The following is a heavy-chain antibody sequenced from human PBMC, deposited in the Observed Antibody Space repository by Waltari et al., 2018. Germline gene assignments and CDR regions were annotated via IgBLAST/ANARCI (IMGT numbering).Heavy chain of an antibody. J-gene: IGHJ2*01. CDR1: GFTFSSYS. CDR3: ASSKEAMVPLGDL. CDR2: ISSSSSYI. Sequence: EVQLVESGGGLVKPGGSLRLSCAASGFTFSSYSMNWVRQAPGKGLEWVSSISSSSSYIYYADSVKGRFTISRDNAKNSLYLQMNSLRAEDTAVYYCASSKEAMVPLGDLWGRGTLVTVSS. D-gene: IGHD5-18*01. V-gene: IGHV3-21*01.